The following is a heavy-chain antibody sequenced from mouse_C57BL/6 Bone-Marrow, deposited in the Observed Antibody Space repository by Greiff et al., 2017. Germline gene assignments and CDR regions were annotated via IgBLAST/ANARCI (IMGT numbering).Heavy chain of an antibody. CDR2: IDPEDGEP. CDR3: SRWGLVAHWYFDG. J-gene: IGHJ1*03. V-gene: IGHV14-2*01. D-gene: IGHD1-3*01. CDR1: GFNIKDYY. Sequence: VQLQQSGAELVKPGASVKLSCTASGFNIKDYYMHWVKQRTEQGLEWIGRIDPEDGEPTSAPKFQGKATITADTSSNTAYLQLSSLTSEDTAVYYGSRWGLVAHWYFDGWGTGTTVTVSS.